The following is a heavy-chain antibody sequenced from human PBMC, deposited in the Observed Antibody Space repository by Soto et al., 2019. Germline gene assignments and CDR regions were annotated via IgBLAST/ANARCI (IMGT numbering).Heavy chain of an antibody. CDR2: RYYSEST. J-gene: IGHJ4*02. Sequence: KPSETLSLTCTVSGGSITTGGYYWSWIRQLPGKGLEWIGHRYYSESTYYNPSLKSRVSISLDTSKNQFSLKLSFVTAADTAMYYCARTKCSGGSCYSWSLDYCGQRTPVTVSS. CDR1: GGSITTGGYY. V-gene: IGHV4-31*03. D-gene: IGHD2-15*01. CDR3: ARTKCSGGSCYSWSLDY.